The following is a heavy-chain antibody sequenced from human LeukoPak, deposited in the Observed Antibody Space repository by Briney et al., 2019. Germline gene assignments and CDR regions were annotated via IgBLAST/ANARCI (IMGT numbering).Heavy chain of an antibody. Sequence: GASVEVSCKASGYTFTSYAMHWVRQAPGQRLEWMGWSNAGNGNTKYSQEFQGRVTITRDTSASTAYMELSSLRSEDMAVYYCARDGGESAVAGTHYYYGMDVWGQGTTVTVSS. D-gene: IGHD6-19*01. CDR2: SNAGNGNT. CDR1: GYTFTSYA. V-gene: IGHV1-3*02. J-gene: IGHJ6*02. CDR3: ARDGGESAVAGTHYYYGMDV.